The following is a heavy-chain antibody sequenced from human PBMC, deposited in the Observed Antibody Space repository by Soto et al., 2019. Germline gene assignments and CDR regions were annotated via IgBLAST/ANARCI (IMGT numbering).Heavy chain of an antibody. CDR2: ISYDGRVK. D-gene: IGHD1-26*01. Sequence: PGGSLRLSCAASGFTFSDDPMHWVRQAPGKGLEWVAVISYDGRVKYYVDSVKGRFTISRDDSKNTLYLQMNSLRVDDTAVYYCARDFIVGAPDYFDYWGQGTLVTVSS. CDR1: GFTFSDDP. CDR3: ARDFIVGAPDYFDY. J-gene: IGHJ4*02. V-gene: IGHV3-30*04.